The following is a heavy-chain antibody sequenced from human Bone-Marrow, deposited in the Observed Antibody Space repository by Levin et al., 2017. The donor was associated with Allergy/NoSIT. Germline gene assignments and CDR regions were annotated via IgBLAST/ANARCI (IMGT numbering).Heavy chain of an antibody. CDR1: GFIFSTYA. D-gene: IGHD2-15*01. J-gene: IGHJ4*02. CDR3: ARQDCSGGSCYLDY. V-gene: IGHV3-30*04. CDR2: ISYHGRDQ. Sequence: GGSLRLSCAASGFIFSTYAMHWVRQAPGKGLEWVAVISYHGRDQYYADSVKGRFTISRDNSKNTLYLQMNSLRTEDTAVYFCARQDCSGGSCYLDYWGQGTLITVSS.